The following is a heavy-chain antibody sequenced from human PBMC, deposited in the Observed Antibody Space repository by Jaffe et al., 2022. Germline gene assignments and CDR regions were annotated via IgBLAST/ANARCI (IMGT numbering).Heavy chain of an antibody. D-gene: IGHD6-13*01. J-gene: IGHJ5*02. CDR1: GGSFSGYY. V-gene: IGHV4-34*01. Sequence: QVQLQQWGAGLLKPSETLSLTCAVYGGSFSGYYWSWIRQPPGKGLEWIGEINHSGSTNYNPSLKSRVTISVDTSKNQFSLKLSSVTAADTAVYYCASRPLPGGAAAGPNDVWFDPWGQGTLVTVSS. CDR3: ASRPLPGGAAAGPNDVWFDP. CDR2: INHSGST.